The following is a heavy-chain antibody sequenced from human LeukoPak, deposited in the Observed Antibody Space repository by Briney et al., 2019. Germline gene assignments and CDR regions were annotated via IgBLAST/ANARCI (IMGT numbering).Heavy chain of an antibody. Sequence: SETLSLTCTVSGGSISTYYWSWIRQPPGKGLEWIGYIYYSGSTNYNPSLKSRVTISVDTPKNQFSLKLNSVTAADTAVYYCARTRAYGGRPDYWGQGTLVTVSS. CDR3: ARTRAYGGRPDY. CDR1: GGSISTYY. J-gene: IGHJ4*02. CDR2: IYYSGST. V-gene: IGHV4-59*01. D-gene: IGHD4-23*01.